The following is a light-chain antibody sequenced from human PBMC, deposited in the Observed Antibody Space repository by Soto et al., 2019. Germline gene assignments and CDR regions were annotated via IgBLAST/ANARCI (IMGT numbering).Light chain of an antibody. Sequence: EILMTQSPATLPVSPGEGLTLSCRASQSISRTLAWYQQRPGQAPRLLIYGASSRASGVPARFSGSGSGTEFTLTISSLQSEDFAVYYCQQYNDWPLTFGGGTKVEIK. CDR3: QQYNDWPLT. CDR2: GAS. V-gene: IGKV3-15*01. CDR1: QSISRT. J-gene: IGKJ4*01.